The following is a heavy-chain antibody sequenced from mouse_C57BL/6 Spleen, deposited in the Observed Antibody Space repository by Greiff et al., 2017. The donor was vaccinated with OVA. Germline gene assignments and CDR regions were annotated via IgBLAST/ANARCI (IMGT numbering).Heavy chain of an antibody. CDR1: GYTFTSYW. D-gene: IGHD1-1*01. V-gene: IGHV1-52*01. CDR3: ARSTVALRGGMDY. Sequence: QVQLKQPGAELVRPGSSVKLSCKASGYTFTSYWMHWVKQRPIQGLEWIGNIDPSDSETHYNQKFKDKATLTVDKSSSTAYMQLSSLTSEDSAVYYCARSTVALRGGMDYWGQGTSVTVSS. J-gene: IGHJ4*01. CDR2: IDPSDSET.